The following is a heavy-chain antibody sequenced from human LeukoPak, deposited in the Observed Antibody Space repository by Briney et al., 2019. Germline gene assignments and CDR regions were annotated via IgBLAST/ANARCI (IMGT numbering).Heavy chain of an antibody. D-gene: IGHD2/OR15-2a*01. V-gene: IGHV3-23*01. CDR1: GFTFSSYA. J-gene: IGHJ5*02. CDR2: ISGSGTSR. Sequence: GGSLRLSCTVSGFTFSSYAMSWVRQAPGKGLEWVSAISGSGTSRYYADSVKGRITISRDNSKNTLYLQMNSLRAEDTAVYYCAKDEAPSMTYNWFDPWGQGTLVTVSS. CDR3: AKDEAPSMTYNWFDP.